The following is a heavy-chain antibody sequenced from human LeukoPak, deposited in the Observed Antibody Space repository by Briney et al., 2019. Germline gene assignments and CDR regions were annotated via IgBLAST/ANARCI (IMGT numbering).Heavy chain of an antibody. CDR1: GYTFTSYG. D-gene: IGHD3-22*01. Sequence: ASVKVSCKASGYTFTSYGISWVRQAPGQGLEWMGWTSAYNGNTNYAQKLQGRVTMTTDTSTSTAYMELRSLRSDDTAVYYCARAQPYYYDSSGYSRYWGQGTLVTVSS. J-gene: IGHJ4*02. CDR3: ARAQPYYYDSSGYSRY. CDR2: TSAYNGNT. V-gene: IGHV1-18*01.